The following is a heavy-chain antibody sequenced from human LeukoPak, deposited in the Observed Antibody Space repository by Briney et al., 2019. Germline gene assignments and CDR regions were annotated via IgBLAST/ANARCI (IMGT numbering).Heavy chain of an antibody. CDR2: IWYDGSNK. J-gene: IGHJ6*02. CDR3: ARSTTGYDFWSGYYPYYGMDV. CDR1: GFTFSSYG. Sequence: GGSLRLSCAASGFTFSSYGMHWVRQAPSKGLEWVAVIWYDGSNKYYADSVKGRFTISRDNSKNTLYLQMNSLRAEDTAVYYCARSTTGYDFWSGYYPYYGMDVWGQGTTVTVSS. D-gene: IGHD3-3*01. V-gene: IGHV3-33*01.